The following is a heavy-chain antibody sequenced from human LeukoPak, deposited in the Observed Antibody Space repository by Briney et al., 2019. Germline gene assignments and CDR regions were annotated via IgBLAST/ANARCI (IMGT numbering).Heavy chain of an antibody. CDR1: GFTFSNYG. J-gene: IGHJ4*02. Sequence: PGRSLRLSCAASGFTFSNYGMHWVRQAPGKGLDWVAVISSDGSDKYYADSVKGRFTISRDNSKNMLYLQMNSLRAEDTAVYYCAKDKGREGDYWGQGNLVTVSS. CDR3: AKDKGREGDY. D-gene: IGHD1-26*01. V-gene: IGHV3-30*18. CDR2: ISSDGSDK.